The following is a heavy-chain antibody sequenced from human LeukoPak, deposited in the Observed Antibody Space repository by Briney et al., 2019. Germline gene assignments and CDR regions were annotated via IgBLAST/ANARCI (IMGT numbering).Heavy chain of an antibody. CDR3: ARQAYGDYDAFDI. CDR2: IYYSGST. D-gene: IGHD4-17*01. Sequence: SETLSLTCTVSGGSISSYYWSWIRQPPGKGLEWIGYIYYSGSTNYNPSLKSRVTISVDTSKNQFSLKLSSVTAADTAVYYCARQAYGDYDAFDIWGQGTMVTVSS. CDR1: GGSISSYY. J-gene: IGHJ3*02. V-gene: IGHV4-59*08.